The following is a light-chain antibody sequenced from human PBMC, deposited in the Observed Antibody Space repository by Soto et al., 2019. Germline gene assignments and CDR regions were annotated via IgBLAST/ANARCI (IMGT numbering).Light chain of an antibody. Sequence: QSALTQPRSLSGSPGQSVTISCTGTSSDVGAYDSVSWYQQHPGKAPKVMIYAVNKRPSGVPNRFSGSKSGNTASLTISGLQTEDEADYYCCSYAGTFYVFGTGTKLTVL. V-gene: IGLV2-11*01. CDR3: CSYAGTFYV. CDR1: SSDVGAYDS. J-gene: IGLJ1*01. CDR2: AVN.